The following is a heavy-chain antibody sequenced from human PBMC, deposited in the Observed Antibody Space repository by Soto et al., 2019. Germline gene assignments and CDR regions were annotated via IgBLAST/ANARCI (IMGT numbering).Heavy chain of an antibody. CDR1: GFTFSSYS. V-gene: IGHV3-21*01. Sequence: GGSLRLSCAASGFTFSSYSMNWVRQAPGKGLEWVSSISSSSSYIYYADSVKGRFTISRDNAKNSLYLQMNSLRAEDTAVYYCARGGYCSSTSCYISFWSGYDWFDPWGQGTLVTVSS. J-gene: IGHJ5*02. CDR3: ARGGYCSSTSCYISFWSGYDWFDP. CDR2: ISSSSSYI. D-gene: IGHD2-2*02.